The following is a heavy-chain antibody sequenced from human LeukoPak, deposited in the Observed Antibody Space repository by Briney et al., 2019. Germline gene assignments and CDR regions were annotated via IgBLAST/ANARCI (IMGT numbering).Heavy chain of an antibody. CDR2: IYQSGTP. J-gene: IGHJ4*02. V-gene: IGHV4-38-2*02. CDR3: ARAEINDYFRY. Sequence: PSETLSLTCSVSGYSISSGYHWGWIRQAPEKGLEWIASIYQSGTPYANPPLKNRVTLSVDTSKNQVSLKLSSVTAADTALYFCARAEINDYFRYWGQGVLVIVSS. CDR1: GYSISSGYH. D-gene: IGHD3-10*02.